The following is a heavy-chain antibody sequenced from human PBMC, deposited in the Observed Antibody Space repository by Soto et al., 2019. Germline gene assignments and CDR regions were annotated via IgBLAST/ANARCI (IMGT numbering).Heavy chain of an antibody. CDR3: AGTYYYDSSGYYRFDY. CDR2: IYSGGST. D-gene: IGHD3-22*01. Sequence: EVQLVESGGGLVQPGGSLRLSCAASGFTVSSNYMSWVRQAPGKGLEWVSVIYSGGSTYYADSVKGRFTISRHNSKNRLYLQMNSLRAEDTAVYYCAGTYYYDSSGYYRFDYWGQGTLVTVSS. J-gene: IGHJ4*02. CDR1: GFTVSSNY. V-gene: IGHV3-53*04.